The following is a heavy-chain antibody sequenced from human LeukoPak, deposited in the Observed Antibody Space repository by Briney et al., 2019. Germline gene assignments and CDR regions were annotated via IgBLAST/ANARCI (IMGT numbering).Heavy chain of an antibody. D-gene: IGHD4-17*01. J-gene: IGHJ4*02. CDR3: ARNDGDYGGVVDY. CDR2: IYYSGSTST. V-gene: IGHV4-59*01. CDR1: GGSISSYY. Sequence: SETLSLTCTVSGGSISSYYGSWLREPPGKGGEWIGYIYYSGSTSTNYTPSLKSRVTISLDTSKNQFSLKLNSVTAADTAVYYCARNDGDYGGVVDYWGQGTLVTVSS.